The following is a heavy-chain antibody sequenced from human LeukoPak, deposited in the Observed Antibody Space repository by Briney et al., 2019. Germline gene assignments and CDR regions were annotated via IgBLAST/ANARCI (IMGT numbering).Heavy chain of an antibody. CDR3: AAKGHSGWENWFDP. Sequence: GGSLRLSCAASGFSFSSYAMIWVRQAPGKGLEWVSTISDNTYYADSVKGRFTISRDNSKNTLYLQMNSLRVEDTAVYYCAAKGHSGWENWFDPWGQGTLVIVSS. J-gene: IGHJ5*02. CDR2: ISDNT. V-gene: IGHV3-23*01. D-gene: IGHD6-19*01. CDR1: GFSFSSYA.